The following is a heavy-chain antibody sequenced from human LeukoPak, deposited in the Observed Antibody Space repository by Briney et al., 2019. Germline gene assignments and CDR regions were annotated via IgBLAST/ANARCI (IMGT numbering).Heavy chain of an antibody. J-gene: IGHJ3*02. V-gene: IGHV4-39*01. Sequence: PSETLSLTCTVSGGSISSSSYYWGWIRQPPGKGLEWIGSIYYSGSTYYNPSLKSRVTISVDTSKNQFSLKLSSVTAADTAVYYCARRLWFGEEENAFDIWGQGTMVTVSS. CDR1: GGSISSSSYY. D-gene: IGHD3-10*01. CDR3: ARRLWFGEEENAFDI. CDR2: IYYSGST.